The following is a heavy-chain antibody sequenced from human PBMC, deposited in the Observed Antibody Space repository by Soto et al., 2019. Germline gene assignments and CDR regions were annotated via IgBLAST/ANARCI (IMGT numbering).Heavy chain of an antibody. CDR2: IIPILGIA. D-gene: IGHD6-13*01. CDR3: VRDDGIAAAGTLY. J-gene: IGHJ4*02. Sequence: QVQLVQSGAEVKKPGSSVKVSCKASGGTFSSYTISWVRQAPGQGLEWMGRIIPILGIANYAQKFQGRVTITADKSTSTAYMELSSLRSEDTAVYYCVRDDGIAAAGTLYWGQGTLVTVSS. V-gene: IGHV1-69*08. CDR1: GGTFSSYT.